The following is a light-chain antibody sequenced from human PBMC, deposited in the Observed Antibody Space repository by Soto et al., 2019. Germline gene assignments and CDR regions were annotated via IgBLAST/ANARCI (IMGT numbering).Light chain of an antibody. CDR2: KAS. CDR3: QHYNSYPWT. J-gene: IGKJ1*01. V-gene: IGKV1-5*03. Sequence: DIQMTQSPSILSASVGDRVTITCRASQSIGSWVAWYQQKPGRAPNLLVHKASHLESGVPSRFSGSGSGTEFTLTISSLQPGDFATYYCQHYNSYPWTFGRDQGGD. CDR1: QSIGSW.